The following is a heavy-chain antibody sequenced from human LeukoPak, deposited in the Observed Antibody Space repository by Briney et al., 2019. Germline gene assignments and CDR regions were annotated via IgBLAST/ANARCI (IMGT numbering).Heavy chain of an antibody. Sequence: GGSLRLSCAASGFTFSDYYMSWIRQAPGKGLEWVSYISSSGSTIYYADSVKGRFTISRDNAKNSLYLQMNSLRAEDTAVYYCASGLHFEAYYYYMDVWGKGTTVTVSS. V-gene: IGHV3-11*04. CDR3: ASGLHFEAYYYYMDV. CDR1: GFTFSDYY. J-gene: IGHJ6*03. D-gene: IGHD5/OR15-5a*01. CDR2: ISSSGSTI.